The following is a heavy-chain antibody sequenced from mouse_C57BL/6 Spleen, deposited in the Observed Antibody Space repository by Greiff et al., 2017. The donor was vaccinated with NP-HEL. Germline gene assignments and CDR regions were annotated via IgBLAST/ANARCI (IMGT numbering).Heavy chain of an antibody. D-gene: IGHD1-2*01. Sequence: QVQLQQSGAELVKPGASVKLSCKASGYTFTEYTIHWVKQRPGQGLEWIGWFYPGSGSIKYNEKFKDKATLTADKSSSTAYMELSRLTSEDSTVYFCARHEHYGEYFDDWGKGTTVTVSS. J-gene: IGHJ1*03. CDR2: FYPGSGSI. CDR3: ARHEHYGEYFDD. CDR1: GYTFTEYT. V-gene: IGHV1-62-2*01.